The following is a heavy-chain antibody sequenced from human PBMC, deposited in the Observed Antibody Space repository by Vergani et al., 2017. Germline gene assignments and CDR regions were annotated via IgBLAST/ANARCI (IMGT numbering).Heavy chain of an antibody. CDR3: ANAIGRPSSSSVRTQYYYYGMDV. Sequence: VQLVESGGGVVQPGRSLRLSCAASGFTFSSYAMSWVRQAPGKGLEWVSAISGSGGSTYYADSVKGRFTISRDNSKNTLYLQMNSLRAEDTAVYYCANAIGRPSSSSVRTQYYYYGMDVWGQGP. D-gene: IGHD6-6*01. J-gene: IGHJ6*02. V-gene: IGHV3-23*04. CDR1: GFTFSSYA. CDR2: ISGSGGST.